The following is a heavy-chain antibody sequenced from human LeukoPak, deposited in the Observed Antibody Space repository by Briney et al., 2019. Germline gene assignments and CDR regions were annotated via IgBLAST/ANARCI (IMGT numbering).Heavy chain of an antibody. D-gene: IGHD3-16*01. V-gene: IGHV1-69*04. Sequence: GASVKVSCKASGYTFTSYDINWVRQAPGQGLEWMGRIIPILGIANYAQKFQGRVTITADKSTSTAYMELSSLRSEDTAVYYCARLGSTNEYYWGQGTLVTVSS. CDR1: GYTFTSYD. J-gene: IGHJ4*02. CDR2: IIPILGIA. CDR3: ARLGSTNEYY.